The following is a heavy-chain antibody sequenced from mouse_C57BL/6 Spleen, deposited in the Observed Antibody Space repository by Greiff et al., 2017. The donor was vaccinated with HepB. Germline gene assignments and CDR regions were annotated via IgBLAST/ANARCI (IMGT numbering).Heavy chain of an antibody. CDR3: ARSRGGSSPTRYFDV. Sequence: QVQLQQPGAELVMPGASVKLSCKASGYTFTSYWMHWVKQRPGQGLEWIGEIDPSDSYTNYNQKFKGKSTLTVDKSSSTAYMQLSSLTSEDSAVYYCARSRGGSSPTRYFDVWGTGTTVTVSS. CDR1: GYTFTSYW. J-gene: IGHJ1*03. D-gene: IGHD1-1*01. V-gene: IGHV1-69*01. CDR2: IDPSDSYT.